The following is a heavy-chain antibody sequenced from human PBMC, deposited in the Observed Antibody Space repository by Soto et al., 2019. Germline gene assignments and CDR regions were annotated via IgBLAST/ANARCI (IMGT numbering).Heavy chain of an antibody. Sequence: GGSLRLSCAASGFTFRNYWMHWIRQAPGKGLLWVSRISHDERTTTYADAVKGRFTISRDNAKNTFFLQMNSLRAEDTAVYYCARGGASFARPPDYCGHGTLVAVSS. CDR2: ISHDERTT. V-gene: IGHV3-74*01. J-gene: IGHJ4*01. CDR1: GFTFRNYW. CDR3: ARGGASFARPPDY. D-gene: IGHD1-26*01.